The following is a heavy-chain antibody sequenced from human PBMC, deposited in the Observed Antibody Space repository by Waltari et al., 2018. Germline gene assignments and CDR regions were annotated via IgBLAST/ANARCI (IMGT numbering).Heavy chain of an antibody. CDR1: GFTLSSQD. CDR3: AKVNWNTNDQS. J-gene: IGHJ5*02. CDR2: LRFNGINK. V-gene: IGHV3-23*04. Sequence: EVQLVESGGGLVQPGGSLRLSCAVSGFTLSSQDMGWVRQAPGKGVEWVSDLRFNGINKYYADSVNGRFTISRDNSKNALYLKMNSLRAEDTAVYYCAKVNWNTNDQSWGQGTLVTVSS. D-gene: IGHD1-20*01.